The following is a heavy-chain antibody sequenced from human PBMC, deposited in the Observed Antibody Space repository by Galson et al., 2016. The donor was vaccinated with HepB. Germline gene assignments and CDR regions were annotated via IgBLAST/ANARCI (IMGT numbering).Heavy chain of an antibody. Sequence: SLRLSCAASVFTFSSYSMNWVRQAPGKGLEWVSSISSSTSYIYYADSVKGRFTISRDNAKNSLYPQMNSLRAEDTAVYYCARDHGYSGWFDPWGQGTLVAVSS. J-gene: IGHJ5*02. V-gene: IGHV3-21*01. D-gene: IGHD5-18*01. CDR3: ARDHGYSGWFDP. CDR1: VFTFSSYS. CDR2: ISSSTSYI.